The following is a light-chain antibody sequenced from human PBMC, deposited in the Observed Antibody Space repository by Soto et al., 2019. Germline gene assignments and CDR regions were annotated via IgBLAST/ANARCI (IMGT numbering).Light chain of an antibody. Sequence: QSALTQPRSVSGSPGQSVTISCTGTSSDVGGYNYVSWYQQHPGKAPKLMIYDVSKRPSGVPDRFSGSKSGNTASLTISGLQAEDEADYYCNSYAGGDWVFGVGTKLTVL. CDR2: DVS. CDR3: NSYAGGDWV. V-gene: IGLV2-11*01. J-gene: IGLJ3*02. CDR1: SSDVGGYNY.